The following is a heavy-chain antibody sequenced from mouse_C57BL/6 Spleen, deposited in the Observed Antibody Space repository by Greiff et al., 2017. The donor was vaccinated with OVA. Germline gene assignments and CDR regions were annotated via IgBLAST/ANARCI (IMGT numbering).Heavy chain of an antibody. J-gene: IGHJ4*01. CDR2: IWRGGST. CDR1: GFSLTSYG. V-gene: IGHV2-5*01. CDR3: AKRDLPSYAMDY. Sequence: VQLVESGPGLVQPSQSLSITCTVSGFSLTSYGVHWVRQSPGKGLEWLGVIWRGGSTDYNAAFMSRLSITKDNSKSQVFFKMNSLQADDTAIYYCAKRDLPSYAMDYWGQGTSVTVSS. D-gene: IGHD5-1*01.